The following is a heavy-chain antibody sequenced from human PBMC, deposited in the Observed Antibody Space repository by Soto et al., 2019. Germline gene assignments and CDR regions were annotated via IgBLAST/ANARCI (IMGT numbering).Heavy chain of an antibody. D-gene: IGHD5-12*01. CDR3: ARGGDIVATTELVPTIPYYYYMDV. CDR2: INHSGST. V-gene: IGHV4-34*01. Sequence: SETLSLTCAVYGGSFSGYYWSWIRQPPGKGLEWIGEINHSGSTNYNPSLKSRVTISVDTSKNQFSLKLSSVTAADTAVYYCARGGDIVATTELVPTIPYYYYMDVWGKGTTVTVSS. J-gene: IGHJ6*03. CDR1: GGSFSGYY.